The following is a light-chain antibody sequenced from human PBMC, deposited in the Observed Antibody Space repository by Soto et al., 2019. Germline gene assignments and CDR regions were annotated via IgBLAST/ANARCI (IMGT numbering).Light chain of an antibody. CDR2: DNN. J-gene: IGLJ2*01. CDR3: GTWDSSLSAVV. Sequence: QSALTQPPSVSAAPGQKVTISCSGSSSNIGNNYVSWYQQLPGTAPKLLIYDNNKRPSGIPDRFSGSKSGTSATLGITGLQTGHEADYYCGTWDSSLSAVVFGGGTKVTVL. V-gene: IGLV1-51*01. CDR1: SSNIGNNY.